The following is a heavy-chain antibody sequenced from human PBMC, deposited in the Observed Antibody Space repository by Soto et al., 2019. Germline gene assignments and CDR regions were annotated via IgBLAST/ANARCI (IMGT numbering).Heavy chain of an antibody. V-gene: IGHV5-51*01. Sequence: GESLKISCKGSRYSFTSYWIGWVRQMPGKGLEWMGIIYPGDSDTRYSPSFQGQVTISADKSISTAYLQWSSLKASDTAMYYCARSVVAATFHYYGMDVWGQGTTVTVSS. J-gene: IGHJ6*02. CDR1: RYSFTSYW. D-gene: IGHD2-15*01. CDR3: ARSVVAATFHYYGMDV. CDR2: IYPGDSDT.